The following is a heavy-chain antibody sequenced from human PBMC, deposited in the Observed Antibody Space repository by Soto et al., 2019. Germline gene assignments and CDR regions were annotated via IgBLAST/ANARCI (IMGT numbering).Heavy chain of an antibody. CDR3: ATAPYYDYQAVYYYGMDV. CDR2: FDPEDGET. J-gene: IGHJ6*02. CDR1: GYTLTALS. D-gene: IGHD3-3*01. V-gene: IGHV1-24*01. Sequence: ASVKVSCKVSGYTLTALSMHWVRQAPGKGLEWMGGFDPEDGETIYAQKFQGRVTMTEDTSTDTAYMELSSLRSEDTAVYYCATAPYYDYQAVYYYGMDVWGQGTTVTVSS.